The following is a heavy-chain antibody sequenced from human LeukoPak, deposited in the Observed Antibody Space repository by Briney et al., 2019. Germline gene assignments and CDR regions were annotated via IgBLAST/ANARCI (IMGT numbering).Heavy chain of an antibody. CDR2: ITSNGDKT. J-gene: IGHJ4*02. Sequence: PGGSLRLSCSASGFTFSIYSMHWVRQAPGKGLVDVSSITSNGDKTYYAYSVKGRFTISRDNSKNTLYLQMTSLRTEDTAVYYCVKGKSSTALDYWGQGTLVTVSS. CDR1: GFTFSIYS. D-gene: IGHD2-21*02. CDR3: VKGKSSTALDY. V-gene: IGHV3-64D*06.